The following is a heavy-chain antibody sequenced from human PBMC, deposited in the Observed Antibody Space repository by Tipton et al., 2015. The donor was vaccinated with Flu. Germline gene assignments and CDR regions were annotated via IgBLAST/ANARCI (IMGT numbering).Heavy chain of an antibody. CDR3: AIEYYFDSSTLSPSYPFDF. Sequence: QSGAEVKKPGESLKISCKVSGYSFTNFWIGWVRQMPGKGLEWMGIVYLDDSDIRYSPSFQGQVTNSADKSIRTAYLHWGSLKASDTAMYYCAIEYYFDSSTLSPSYPFDFWGQGTMVTVSS. CDR2: VYLDDSDI. V-gene: IGHV5-51*03. CDR1: GYSFTNFW. D-gene: IGHD3-22*01. J-gene: IGHJ3*01.